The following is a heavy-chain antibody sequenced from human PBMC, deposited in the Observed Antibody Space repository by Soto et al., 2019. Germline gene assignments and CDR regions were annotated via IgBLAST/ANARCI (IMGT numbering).Heavy chain of an antibody. J-gene: IGHJ4*01. CDR3: ARGGYYYENSGQNAYDY. V-gene: IGHV4-31*03. Sequence: PSETLSLTCTVSGVSISSGDYYWIWMGQHPGTGLEWIGYIYYGGSTYYNPSLKSRATISGETSKTQFSLKLSSVTAADTAVYYCARGGYYYENSGQNAYDYWAQGILVTVSS. D-gene: IGHD3-22*01. CDR1: GVSISSGDYY. CDR2: IYYGGST.